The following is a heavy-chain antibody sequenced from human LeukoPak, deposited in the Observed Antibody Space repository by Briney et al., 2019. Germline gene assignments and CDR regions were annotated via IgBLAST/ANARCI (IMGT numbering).Heavy chain of an antibody. CDR3: ARGAWATRLAS. J-gene: IGHJ4*02. V-gene: IGHV4-34*01. D-gene: IGHD2-15*01. CDR2: IYESGTT. Sequence: SETLSLACAVYGESLNSYYWSWVRQPPGEGLEWIGEIYESGTTKYNPSLKSRVAISMVPSKQQFSLRLSSVTAADTAVYYCARGAWATRLASWGLGTPVIVSS. CDR1: GESLNSYY.